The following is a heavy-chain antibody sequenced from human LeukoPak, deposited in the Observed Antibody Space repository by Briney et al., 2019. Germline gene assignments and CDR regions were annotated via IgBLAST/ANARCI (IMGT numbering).Heavy chain of an antibody. Sequence: ASVKVSCKTSGGTFSSYAISWVRQAPGQGLEWMGGIIPILGIANYAQKFQGRVTITADKSTSTAYMELSSLRSEDTAVYYCALGRTDSSGWYLDWGQGTLVTVSS. CDR3: ALGRTDSSGWYLD. D-gene: IGHD6-19*01. V-gene: IGHV1-69*10. CDR1: GGTFSSYA. CDR2: IIPILGIA. J-gene: IGHJ4*02.